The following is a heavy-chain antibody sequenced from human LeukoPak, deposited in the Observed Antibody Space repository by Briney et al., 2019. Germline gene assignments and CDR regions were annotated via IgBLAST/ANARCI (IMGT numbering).Heavy chain of an antibody. CDR3: ARGTMIVVVKN. J-gene: IGHJ4*02. D-gene: IGHD3-22*01. CDR1: GGSFSGCY. CDR2: INHSGST. Sequence: TSETLSLTCAVYGGSFSGCYWSWIRQPPGKGLEWIGEINHSGSTNYNPSLKSRVTISVDTSKNQFSLKLSSVTAADTAVYYCARGTMIVVVKNWGQGTLVTVSS. V-gene: IGHV4-34*01.